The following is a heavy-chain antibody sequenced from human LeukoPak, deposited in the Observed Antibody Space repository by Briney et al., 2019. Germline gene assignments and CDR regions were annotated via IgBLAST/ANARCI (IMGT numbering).Heavy chain of an antibody. CDR3: ARVDYDILTGYDVYYFDY. J-gene: IGHJ4*02. D-gene: IGHD3-9*01. Sequence: ASVKVSCKASGYTFTGYYMHWVRQAPGQGLEWMGWINPNSGGTNYAQKFQGRVTMTRDTSISTAYMELSRLRSDDTAVYYCARVDYDILTGYDVYYFDYWGQGTLVIVSS. V-gene: IGHV1-2*02. CDR1: GYTFTGYY. CDR2: INPNSGGT.